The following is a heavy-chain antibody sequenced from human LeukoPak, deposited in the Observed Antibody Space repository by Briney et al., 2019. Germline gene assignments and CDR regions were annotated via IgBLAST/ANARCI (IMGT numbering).Heavy chain of an antibody. V-gene: IGHV3-7*05. J-gene: IGHJ4*02. Sequence: GGSLRLSCAASGFTFSNFWMTWVRQAPGKGLEWVAVIKQDGSQKYYVDSVKGRFTISRDNARNSLYLQMNSLRAEDTAVYWAVAGTTYWGQGTLVTVSS. CDR2: IKQDGSQK. CDR3: VAGTTY. CDR1: GFTFSNFW. D-gene: IGHD6-19*01.